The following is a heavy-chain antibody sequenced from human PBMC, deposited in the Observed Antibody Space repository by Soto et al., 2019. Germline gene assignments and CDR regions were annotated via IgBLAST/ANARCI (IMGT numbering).Heavy chain of an antibody. J-gene: IGHJ1*01. D-gene: IGHD5-18*01. Sequence: EVQLVESGGGLIQPGGSLRLSCAASGFPVSSNYMNWVRQAPGKGLEWVSIIYSGGITYYAGSVKGRFTISRDNSKNTVSLQMNNLRAEDTAVYFCAREGYSYGSKYLQYWGQGTLVTVSS. CDR2: IYSGGIT. V-gene: IGHV3-53*01. CDR3: AREGYSYGSKYLQY. CDR1: GFPVSSNY.